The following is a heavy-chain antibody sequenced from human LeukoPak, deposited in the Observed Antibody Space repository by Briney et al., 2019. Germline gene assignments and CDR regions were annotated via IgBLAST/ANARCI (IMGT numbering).Heavy chain of an antibody. CDR2: FYYSGNT. CDR3: ARRYYYASGSYYNHFDP. Sequence: SETLSLTCTVSGGSITSSSYYWGWIRQPPGKGLEWIGTFYYSGNTYYSPSLKSRVTISVDTSKNQFSLKLSSVTAADTAVYYCARRYYYASGSYYNHFDPWGQGTLVTVSS. CDR1: GGSITSSSYY. D-gene: IGHD3-10*01. J-gene: IGHJ5*02. V-gene: IGHV4-39*01.